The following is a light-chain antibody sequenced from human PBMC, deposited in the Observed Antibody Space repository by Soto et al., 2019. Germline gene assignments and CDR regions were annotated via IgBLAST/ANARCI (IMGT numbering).Light chain of an antibody. CDR3: QQSENGPLT. Sequence: DIQMTQSPSSLSASVGDRITITCKASQDINKYINWYQHKLGQAPKLLIYDASNLQRGVPSRFSGSGSGTHFTLTITSLQSEDFATYYCQQSENGPLTFGGGTKVEIK. V-gene: IGKV1-33*01. J-gene: IGKJ4*01. CDR2: DAS. CDR1: QDINKY.